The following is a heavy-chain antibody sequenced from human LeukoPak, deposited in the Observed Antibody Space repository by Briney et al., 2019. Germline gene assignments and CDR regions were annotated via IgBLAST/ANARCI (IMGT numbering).Heavy chain of an antibody. CDR1: GFTFSDYS. Sequence: GGSLRLSCAASGFTFSDYSMNWVRQAPGKGLEWVSSITSSSSSVYYAYSVKGRFTISRDNAKNSLYLQMNSLRAEDTAVYYCAGTYYYDKGAFDIWGQGTMVTVSS. V-gene: IGHV3-21*04. CDR2: ITSSSSSV. J-gene: IGHJ3*02. D-gene: IGHD3-22*01. CDR3: AGTYYYDKGAFDI.